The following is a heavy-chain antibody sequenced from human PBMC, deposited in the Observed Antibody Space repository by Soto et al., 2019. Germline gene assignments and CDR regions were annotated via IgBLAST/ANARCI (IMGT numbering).Heavy chain of an antibody. Sequence: QMQLQESGPGLVKPSETLSLTCTVSGASVSTGYWSWIRRPPGKGLEWIGFMYFGGSFNYNPSLTSRVTISVETSKNQFSMKLTSVTAADTALYYCATSYYDSTGFAVDPWGQGTLVTVSS. CDR2: MYFGGSF. CDR3: ATSYYDSTGFAVDP. D-gene: IGHD3-22*01. CDR1: GASVSTGY. V-gene: IGHV4-4*09. J-gene: IGHJ5*02.